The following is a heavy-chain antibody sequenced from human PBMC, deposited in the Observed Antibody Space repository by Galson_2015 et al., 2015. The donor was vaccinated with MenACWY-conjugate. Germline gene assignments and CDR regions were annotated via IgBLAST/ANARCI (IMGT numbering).Heavy chain of an antibody. J-gene: IGHJ4*02. CDR1: GFSVTSHF. CDR3: AKIVRHPVGPYFDS. CDR2: LYDDGTS. Sequence: SLRLSCAASGFSVTSHFMGWVRQAPGKGLEWVALLYDDGTSRYADSVKGRFTISRDILRNSLSLQMHGLRAEDTAMYFCAKIVRHPVGPYFDSWGQGTLVLVSS. D-gene: IGHD2-21*01. V-gene: IGHV3-53*01.